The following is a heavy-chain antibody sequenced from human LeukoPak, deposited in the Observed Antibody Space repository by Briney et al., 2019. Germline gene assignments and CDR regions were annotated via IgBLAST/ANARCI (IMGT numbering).Heavy chain of an antibody. CDR2: IYYSGST. V-gene: IGHV4-39*07. CDR1: GGSISSSSYY. D-gene: IGHD6-13*01. CDR3: ATYSSSWPDAFDI. J-gene: IGHJ3*02. Sequence: SETLSLTCTVSGGSISSSSYYWGWIRQPPGKGLEWIGSIYYSGSTYYNPSLKSRVTISVDTSKNQFSLKLSSVTAADTAVYYCATYSSSWPDAFDIWGQGTMVTVSS.